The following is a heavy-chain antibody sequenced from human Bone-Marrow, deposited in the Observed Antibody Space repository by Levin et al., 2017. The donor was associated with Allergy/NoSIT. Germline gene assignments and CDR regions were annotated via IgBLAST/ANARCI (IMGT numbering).Heavy chain of an antibody. D-gene: IGHD6-19*01. V-gene: IGHV1-2*02. CDR3: ARISSAAFDM. J-gene: IGHJ3*02. Sequence: AGGSLRLSCKASGYTFTDYFIHWVRLAPGQGLEWMGWINPNSGDTDSSQNFQGTVTMTRDTSISTAYMEVTSLTSNDTALYYCARISSAAFDMWGQGTVVTVSS. CDR2: INPNSGDT. CDR1: GYTFTDYF.